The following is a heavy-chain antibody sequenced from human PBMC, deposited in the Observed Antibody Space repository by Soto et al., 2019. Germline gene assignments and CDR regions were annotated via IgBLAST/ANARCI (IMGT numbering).Heavy chain of an antibody. D-gene: IGHD1-26*01. CDR3: ARDRAISGSPNLDY. CDR1: GFTFSSYG. V-gene: IGHV3-33*01. Sequence: GGSLRLSCAASGFTFSSYGMHWVRQAPGKGLEWVAVIWYDGSNKYYADSVKGRFTISRDNSKNTLYLQMNSLRAEDTAVYYCARDRAISGSPNLDYWGQGTLVT. CDR2: IWYDGSNK. J-gene: IGHJ4*02.